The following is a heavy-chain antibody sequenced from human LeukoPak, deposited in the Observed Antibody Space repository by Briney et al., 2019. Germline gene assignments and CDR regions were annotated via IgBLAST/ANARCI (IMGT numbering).Heavy chain of an antibody. CDR3: ARLPYSGRYAFDY. J-gene: IGHJ4*02. D-gene: IGHD1-26*01. CDR2: IYHSGST. Sequence: SQTLSLTCAVSGGSISSGGYSWSWIRQPPGKGLEWIGYIYHSGSTYYNPSLKSRVTISVDTSKNQFSLKLSSVTAADTAVYYCARLPYSGRYAFDYWGQGTLVTVSS. CDR1: GGSISSGGYS. V-gene: IGHV4-30-2*01.